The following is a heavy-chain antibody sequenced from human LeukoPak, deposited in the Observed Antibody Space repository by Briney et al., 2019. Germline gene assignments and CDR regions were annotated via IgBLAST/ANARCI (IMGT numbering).Heavy chain of an antibody. Sequence: ASVKVSCKASGYTFTSYYMHWVRQAPGQGLEWMGIINPSGGSTSYAQKFQGRVTMTRDMSTSTVYMEVSRLRSDDTAVYYCAKSNSSWMGGHAFDIWGQGTMVTVSS. J-gene: IGHJ3*02. CDR2: INPSGGST. CDR3: AKSNSSWMGGHAFDI. CDR1: GYTFTSYY. V-gene: IGHV1-46*01. D-gene: IGHD6-13*01.